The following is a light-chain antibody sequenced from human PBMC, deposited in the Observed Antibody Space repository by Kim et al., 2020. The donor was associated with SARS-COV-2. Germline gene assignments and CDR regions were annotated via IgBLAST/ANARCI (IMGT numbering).Light chain of an antibody. Sequence: ASVKLTCTLTSGHNNYAIAWHQQQPEKGPRYLMKINSDGSHSRGDGIPDRFSGSSSGAERYLTISSLQSEDEADYYCQTWGTGIRVFGGGTQLTVL. CDR2: INSDGSH. CDR1: SGHNNYA. J-gene: IGLJ3*02. V-gene: IGLV4-69*01. CDR3: QTWGTGIRV.